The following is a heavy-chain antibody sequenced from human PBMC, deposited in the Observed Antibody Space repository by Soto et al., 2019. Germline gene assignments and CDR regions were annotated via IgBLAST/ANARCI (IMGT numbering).Heavy chain of an antibody. J-gene: IGHJ4*02. V-gene: IGHV4-4*02. D-gene: IGHD3-22*01. CDR3: ARPVYDSRLNYLYFDH. CDR2: VYNDGSA. Sequence: LSLTCDVSGVSISSGNWWSWVRQPPGKGLEWIAEVYNDGSANYHPSLESRATISVDRSKNQFSLRLSSVTAADTGKYYCARPVYDSRLNYLYFDHWGQGTLVTVSS. CDR1: GVSISSGNW.